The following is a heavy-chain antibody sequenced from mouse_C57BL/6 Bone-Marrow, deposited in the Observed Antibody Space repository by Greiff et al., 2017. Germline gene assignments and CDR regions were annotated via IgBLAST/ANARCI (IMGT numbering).Heavy chain of an antibody. CDR2: IDPENGDT. D-gene: IGHD1-1*01. CDR1: GFNIKDDY. Sequence: VQLQQSGAELVRPGASVKLSCTASGFNIKDDYMHWVKQRPEKGLEWIGWIDPENGDTEYASKFKGKATLTAATSSNSAYLQLSSLTSEDTAVYYCTPLYFGSSYFYWHFDVWGTGTTVTVSS. J-gene: IGHJ1*03. V-gene: IGHV14-4*01. CDR3: TPLYFGSSYFYWHFDV.